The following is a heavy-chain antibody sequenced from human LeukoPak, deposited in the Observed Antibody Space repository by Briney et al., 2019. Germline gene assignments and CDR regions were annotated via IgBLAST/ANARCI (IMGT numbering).Heavy chain of an antibody. Sequence: GGSLRLSCAASGFTFSSYDMHWVRHATGKGLEWVSAIGTAGDTYYPGSVKGRFTISRENAKNSLYLQMNSLRAGETAVYYCARGDGGGLFDYWGQGTLVTVSS. J-gene: IGHJ4*02. CDR3: ARGDGGGLFDY. V-gene: IGHV3-13*04. CDR2: IGTAGDT. D-gene: IGHD4-23*01. CDR1: GFTFSSYD.